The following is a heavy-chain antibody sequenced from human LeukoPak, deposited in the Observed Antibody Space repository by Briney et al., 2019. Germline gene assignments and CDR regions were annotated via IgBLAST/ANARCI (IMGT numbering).Heavy chain of an antibody. D-gene: IGHD6-13*01. CDR3: AREYDSRARFDS. CDR2: ISSSGSPI. V-gene: IGHV3-48*01. Sequence: GGSLRLSCVGYGDSLIRHTMIWVRRAPGKGLEWIADISSSGSPIYYADSVKGRFTVSRDNARTSLFLHMNSLRAEDTAVYYCAREYDSRARFDSWGQGTLVTVSS. J-gene: IGHJ4*02. CDR1: GDSLIRHT.